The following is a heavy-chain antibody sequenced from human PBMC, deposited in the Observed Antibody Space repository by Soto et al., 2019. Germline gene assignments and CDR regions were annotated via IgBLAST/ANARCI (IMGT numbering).Heavy chain of an antibody. D-gene: IGHD5-12*01. Sequence: QVQLVQSGAEVKKPGSSVKVSCKASRGTFSSYAISWVRQAPGQGLEWMGGIIPIFGTANYAQKFQGRVTITADESTSTAYMELSSLRSEDTAVYYCARAKAGYSGYDFVRYGMDVWGQGTTVTVSS. CDR3: ARAKAGYSGYDFVRYGMDV. V-gene: IGHV1-69*12. CDR2: IIPIFGTA. CDR1: RGTFSSYA. J-gene: IGHJ6*02.